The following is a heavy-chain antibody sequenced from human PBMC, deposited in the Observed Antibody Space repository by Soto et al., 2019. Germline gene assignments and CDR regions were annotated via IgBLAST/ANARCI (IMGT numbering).Heavy chain of an antibody. CDR2: ISWNSGSI. V-gene: IGHV3-9*01. J-gene: IGHJ4*02. CDR3: AKSTSSSSWYDAVDY. CDR1: GFTFDDYA. D-gene: IGHD6-13*01. Sequence: GGSLRLSCAASGFTFDDYAMHWVRQAPGKGLEWVSGISWNSGSIGYADSVKGRFTISRDNAKNSLYLQMNSLRAEDTALYYCAKSTSSSSWYDAVDYWGQGTLVTVSS.